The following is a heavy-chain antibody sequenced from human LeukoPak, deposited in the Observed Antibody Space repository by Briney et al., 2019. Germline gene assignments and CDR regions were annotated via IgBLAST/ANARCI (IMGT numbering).Heavy chain of an antibody. CDR2: ISAYNGNT. D-gene: IGHD4-17*01. J-gene: IGHJ6*02. CDR1: GYTFTSYG. CDR3: ARSGFTVTRPYYYGMDV. Sequence: ASVKVSCEASGYTFTSYGISWVRQAPGQGLEWMGWISAYNGNTNYAQKLQGRVTMTTDTSTSTAYMELRSLRSDDTAVYYCARSGFTVTRPYYYGMDVWGQGTTVTVSS. V-gene: IGHV1-18*01.